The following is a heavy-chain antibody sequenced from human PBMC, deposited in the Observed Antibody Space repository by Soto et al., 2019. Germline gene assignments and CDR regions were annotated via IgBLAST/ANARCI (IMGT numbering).Heavy chain of an antibody. V-gene: IGHV1-69*13. J-gene: IGHJ6*02. D-gene: IGHD3-22*01. CDR1: GGTFSSYA. CDR2: IIPIFGTA. Sequence: SVKVSCKASGGTFSSYAISWVRQAPGQGLEWMGGIIPIFGTANYAQKFQGRVTITADESTSTAYMELSSLRSEDTAVYYCARYPYDSSGYYHYYYYGMDVWGQGXTVTV. CDR3: ARYPYDSSGYYHYYYYGMDV.